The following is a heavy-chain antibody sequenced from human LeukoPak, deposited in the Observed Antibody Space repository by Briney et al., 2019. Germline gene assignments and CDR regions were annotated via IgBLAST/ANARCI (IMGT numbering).Heavy chain of an antibody. CDR3: ARDKDDPWGIVVVTPDY. CDR2: ISGSGGST. V-gene: IGHV3-23*01. Sequence: PGGSLRLSCAASGFTFSSYAMSWVRQAPGKGLEWVSAISGSGGSTYYADSVKGRFTISRDNSKNTLYLQMNSLRAEDTAVYYCARDKDDPWGIVVVTPDYWGQRTLVTVSS. D-gene: IGHD3-22*01. CDR1: GFTFSSYA. J-gene: IGHJ4*02.